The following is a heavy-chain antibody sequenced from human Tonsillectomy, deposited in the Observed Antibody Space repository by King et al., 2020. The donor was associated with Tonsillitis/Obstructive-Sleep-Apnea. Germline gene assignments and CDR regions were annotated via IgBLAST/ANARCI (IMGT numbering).Heavy chain of an antibody. CDR1: GGSISSYY. V-gene: IGHV4-59*01. D-gene: IGHD2-2*02. J-gene: IGHJ6*03. Sequence: VQLQESGPGLVKPSETLSLTCTVSGGSISSYYWSWIRQPPGKGLEWIGYIYYSGSTNYNPSLKSRVTITVDTSKNQFSLKLSSVTAADTAVYYCARDGKSCNSTSCYTYYYYMDVWGKGTTVTVSS. CDR2: IYYSGST. CDR3: ARDGKSCNSTSCYTYYYYMDV.